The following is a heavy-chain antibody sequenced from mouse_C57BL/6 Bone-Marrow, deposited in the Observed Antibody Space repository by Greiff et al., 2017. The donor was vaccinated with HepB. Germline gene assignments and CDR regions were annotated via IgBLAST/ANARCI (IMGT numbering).Heavy chain of an antibody. V-gene: IGHV1-55*01. Sequence: QVQLQQSGAELVRPGASVTLSCKASGYTFTSYWITWVKQRPGQGLEWIGDIYPGSGSTNYNEKFKSKATLTVDTSSSTAYMQLSSLTSEDSAVYYCAREYYYFDYWGQGTTLTVSS. CDR3: AREYYYFDY. CDR1: GYTFTSYW. J-gene: IGHJ2*01. CDR2: IYPGSGST. D-gene: IGHD5-2*01.